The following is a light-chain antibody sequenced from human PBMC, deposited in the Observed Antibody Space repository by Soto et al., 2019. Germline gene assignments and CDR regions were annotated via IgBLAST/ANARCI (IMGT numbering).Light chain of an antibody. J-gene: IGLJ1*01. V-gene: IGLV2-23*02. Sequence: QSVLTQSASVSGSPGQSITISCTGTSSDIGTYNLVSWYQQHPGKAPKLMIYEVSKRPSGVSDRFSGSKSGNTASLTISGLQAEDEADYYCCSYAGSSYVFGPGTKVTVL. CDR1: SSDIGTYNL. CDR3: CSYAGSSYV. CDR2: EVS.